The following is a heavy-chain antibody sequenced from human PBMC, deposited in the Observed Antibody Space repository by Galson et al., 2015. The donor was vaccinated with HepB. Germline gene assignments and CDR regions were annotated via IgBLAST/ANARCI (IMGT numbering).Heavy chain of an antibody. D-gene: IGHD2-15*01. CDR3: ARDFKPECSCSNFYY. V-gene: IGHV1-2*02. J-gene: IGHJ4*01. CDR1: GFTFTDFY. CDR2: INPKNGGA. Sequence: SVRVSCKASGFTFTDFYMHWVRQAPGQGLEWMGWINPKNGGANPGKKFQGRVTMTRDTSMTTIYMELSRLRSDDTVVYYCARDFKPECSCSNFYYLGHGTLVPGSS.